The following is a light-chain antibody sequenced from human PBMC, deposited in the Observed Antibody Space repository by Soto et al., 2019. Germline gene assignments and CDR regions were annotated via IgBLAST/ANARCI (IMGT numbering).Light chain of an antibody. J-gene: IGLJ1*01. V-gene: IGLV2-11*01. CDR2: DVS. CDR1: SSDVGGYNY. Sequence: QSVPTQPRSVSGSPGQSVTISCTGTSSDVGGYNYVSWYQQHPGNAPKLMIHDVSRRPSGVPDRFSGSKSGNTASLTISGLQAEDEADYYCFSYAGSSTFVFGAGTKVTVL. CDR3: FSYAGSSTFV.